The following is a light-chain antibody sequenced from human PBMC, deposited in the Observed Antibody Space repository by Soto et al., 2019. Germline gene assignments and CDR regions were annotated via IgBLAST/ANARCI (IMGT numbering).Light chain of an antibody. CDR2: DVS. Sequence: QSALTQPASVSGSPGRSINISCTETSSDVAEYKYVSWYQQHPGRAPKVIIYDVSNRPSGVSNRFSGSKSGSTASLTTSGVQAEDEADYYCSAYKTSIAIYVFGAGTKVAVL. J-gene: IGLJ1*01. CDR1: SSDVAEYKY. CDR3: SAYKTSIAIYV. V-gene: IGLV2-14*03.